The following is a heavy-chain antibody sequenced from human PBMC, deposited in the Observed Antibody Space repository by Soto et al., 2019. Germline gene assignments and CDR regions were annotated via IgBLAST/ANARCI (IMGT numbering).Heavy chain of an antibody. Sequence: QVQLVESGGGVVQPGRSLRLSCAASGFTFSSYGMHWVRQAPGKGLEWVAVISYDGSNKYYADSVKGRFTISRDNSKNTLYLQMNSLRAEDTAVYYCAKDQMRERQREWWYFDLWGRGTLVTVSS. J-gene: IGHJ2*01. CDR1: GFTFSSYG. CDR3: AKDQMRERQREWWYFDL. CDR2: ISYDGSNK. V-gene: IGHV3-30*18. D-gene: IGHD6-25*01.